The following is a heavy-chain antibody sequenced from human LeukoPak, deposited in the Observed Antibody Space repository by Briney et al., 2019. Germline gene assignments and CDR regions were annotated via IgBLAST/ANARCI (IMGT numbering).Heavy chain of an antibody. J-gene: IGHJ4*02. CDR3: ARIRTTVTPHFDY. V-gene: IGHV4-59*01. CDR1: GGSISSYY. Sequence: KSSETLSLTCTVSGGSISSYYWSWIRQPPGKGLEWTGYIYYSGSTNYNPSLKSRVTISVDTSKNQFSLKLSSVTAADTAVYYCARIRTTVTPHFDYWGQGTLVTVSS. CDR2: IYYSGST. D-gene: IGHD4-17*01.